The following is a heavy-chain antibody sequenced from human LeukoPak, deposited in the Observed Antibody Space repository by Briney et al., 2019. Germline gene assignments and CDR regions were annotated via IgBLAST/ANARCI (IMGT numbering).Heavy chain of an antibody. V-gene: IGHV4-34*09. J-gene: IGHJ4*02. CDR3: ARERLTMVRGIDY. Sequence: PSETLSLTCAVYGGSFSGYYWSWIRQPPGKGLEWIGEINHSGSTYYNPSLKSRVTISVDTSKNQFSLKLSSVTAADTAVYYCARERLTMVRGIDYWGQGTLVTVSS. CDR2: INHSGST. D-gene: IGHD3-10*01. CDR1: GGSFSGYY.